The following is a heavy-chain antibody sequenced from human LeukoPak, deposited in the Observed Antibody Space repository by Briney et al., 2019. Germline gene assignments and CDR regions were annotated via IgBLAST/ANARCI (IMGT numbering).Heavy chain of an antibody. CDR1: GDSVSSKNGA. V-gene: IGHV6-1*01. CDR3: ARDFATTGWHTFDY. CDR2: TYYRSKWYN. J-gene: IGHJ4*02. Sequence: SQTLSLTCVVSGDSVSSKNGAWNWIRQSPSRGLEWLGRTYYRSKWYNDYAESMEGRMTISPDTSKNQYSLHLNSVTPDDTAVYYRARDFATTGWHTFDYWGQGTLVTVSS. D-gene: IGHD6-19*01.